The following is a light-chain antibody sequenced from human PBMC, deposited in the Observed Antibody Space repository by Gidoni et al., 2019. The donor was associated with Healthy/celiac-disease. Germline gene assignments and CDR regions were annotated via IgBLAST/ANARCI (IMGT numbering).Light chain of an antibody. CDR2: EVS. Sequence: QSALTQPASVSGSPGQSITISCTVTSSDVGGYNYVSWYQQHPGKAPKLMIYEVSNRPSGVSNRSSGSKSGNTASLTISGLQAEDEADYYCSSYTSSSTVVFGGGTKLTVL. CDR3: SSYTSSSTVV. V-gene: IGLV2-14*01. J-gene: IGLJ2*01. CDR1: SSDVGGYNY.